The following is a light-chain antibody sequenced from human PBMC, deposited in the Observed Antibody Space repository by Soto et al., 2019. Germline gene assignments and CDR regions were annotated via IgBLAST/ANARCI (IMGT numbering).Light chain of an antibody. V-gene: IGKV1-39*01. J-gene: IGKJ2*01. CDR3: QQRHT. CDR2: AAS. CDR1: QSISSY. Sequence: DIPMTQSPSSLSASVGDRVTITCRASQSISSYLNWYQQKPGKAPKLLIYAASSLQSGVPSRFSGSGSGTDFTLTISSLQPEDFATYYCQQRHTFGQGTKLEIK.